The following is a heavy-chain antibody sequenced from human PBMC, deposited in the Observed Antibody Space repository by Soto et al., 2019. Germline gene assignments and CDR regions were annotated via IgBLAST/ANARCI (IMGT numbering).Heavy chain of an antibody. CDR2: LYHSGST. V-gene: IGHV4-30-2*01. Sequence: PSETLSLTCAVSGGSLSGGGYSWRWIRPPPGKGLEWIGYLYHSGSTYYNPSLKSRVTISVDRSKNQFSLKLSSVTAADTAVYYCARGVGATTSRYYFDYWGQGTLVTVSS. CDR3: ARGVGATTSRYYFDY. J-gene: IGHJ4*02. CDR1: GGSLSGGGYS. D-gene: IGHD1-26*01.